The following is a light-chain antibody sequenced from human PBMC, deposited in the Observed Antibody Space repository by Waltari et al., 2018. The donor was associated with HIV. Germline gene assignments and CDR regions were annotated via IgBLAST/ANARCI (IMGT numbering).Light chain of an antibody. CDR1: SSNIGNNY. J-gene: IGLJ3*02. Sequence: QSVLTQPPSVSAAPGQKVTISCSGSSSNIGNNYVSWYQQLPETAPKLLIYDKYKRPSGIPDRFSASKSGTSATLGITGLQTGDEADYYCGTWDSRLSARVFGGGTKLTVL. CDR2: DKY. V-gene: IGLV1-51*01. CDR3: GTWDSRLSARV.